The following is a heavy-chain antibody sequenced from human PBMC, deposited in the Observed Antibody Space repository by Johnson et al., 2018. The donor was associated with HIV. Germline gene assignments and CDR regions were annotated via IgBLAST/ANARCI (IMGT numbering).Heavy chain of an antibody. V-gene: IGHV3-33*08. CDR3: ARAYSYGAFDI. CDR1: GFTFRSYA. CDR2: IWYDGSNK. D-gene: IGHD5-18*01. Sequence: QVQLVESGGGVVQPGRSLRLSCEASGFTFRSYAMHWVRQAPGKGLEWVALIWYDGSNKYYADSVKGRFTISRDNSKNTLYLQMNSLRADDTAVYYCARAYSYGAFDIWGQGTRVTVSS. J-gene: IGHJ3*02.